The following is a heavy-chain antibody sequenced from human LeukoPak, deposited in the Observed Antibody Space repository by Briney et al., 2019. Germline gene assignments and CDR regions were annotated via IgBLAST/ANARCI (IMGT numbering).Heavy chain of an antibody. CDR2: INSDGSST. CDR3: ERNPVIAAAGTFDY. D-gene: IGHD6-13*01. Sequence: PGGSLRLSCAASGFTFSSYWMHWVRQAPGKGLVWVSRINSDGSSTSYADSVKGRFTISRDNAKNTLYLQMNSLRAEDTAVYYCERNPVIAAAGTFDYWGQGTLVTVSS. J-gene: IGHJ4*02. CDR1: GFTFSSYW. V-gene: IGHV3-74*01.